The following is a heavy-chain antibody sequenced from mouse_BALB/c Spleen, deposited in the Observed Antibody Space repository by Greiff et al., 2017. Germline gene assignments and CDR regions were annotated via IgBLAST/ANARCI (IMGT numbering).Heavy chain of an antibody. CDR2: IYPSDSYT. CDR3: TRSSYWYFDV. V-gene: IGHV1-69*02. J-gene: IGHJ1*01. CDR1: GYTFTSYW. Sequence: VQLQQPGAELVRPGASVKLSCKASGYTFTSYWINWVKQRPGQGLEWIGNIYPSDSYTNYNQKFKDKATLTVDKSSSTAYMQLSSPTSEDSAVYYCTRSSYWYFDVWGAGTTVTVSA.